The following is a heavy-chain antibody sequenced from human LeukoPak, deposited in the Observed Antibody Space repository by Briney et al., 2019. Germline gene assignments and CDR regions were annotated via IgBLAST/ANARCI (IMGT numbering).Heavy chain of an antibody. CDR2: IKPDGGEK. CDR3: ARGTYWFYY. D-gene: IGHD2-8*02. CDR1: GFIFSTHW. Sequence: GGSLRLSCAASGFIFSTHWMTWVRQAPGKRPEWVANIKPDGGEKSYVDSVKGRFTISRDNAKNSLYLQMSSLRAEDRAIYYCARGTYWFYYWGQGTLVTVSS. V-gene: IGHV3-7*01. J-gene: IGHJ4*02.